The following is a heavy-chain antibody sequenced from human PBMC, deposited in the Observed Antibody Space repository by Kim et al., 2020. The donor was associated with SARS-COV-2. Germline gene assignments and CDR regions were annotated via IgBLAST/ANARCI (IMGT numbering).Heavy chain of an antibody. CDR3: AKDYDEAAAGCFDY. CDR2: ISWNSGSI. V-gene: IGHV3-9*01. CDR1: GFTFDDYA. Sequence: GGSLRLSCAASGFTFDDYAMHWVRQAPGKGLEWVSGISWNSGSIGYADSVKGRFTISRDNAKNSLYLQMNSLRAEDTALYYCAKDYDEAAAGCFDYWGQGTLVTVSS. D-gene: IGHD6-13*01. J-gene: IGHJ4*02.